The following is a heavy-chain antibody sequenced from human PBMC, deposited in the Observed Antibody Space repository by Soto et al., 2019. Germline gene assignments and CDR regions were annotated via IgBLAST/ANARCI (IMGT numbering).Heavy chain of an antibody. V-gene: IGHV4-39*01. CDR2: IYYSGST. CDR1: GGSISSSSYY. D-gene: IGHD2-15*01. Sequence: PSETLSLTCTVSGGSISSSSYYWGWIRQPPGKGLEWIGSIYYSGSTYYNPSLKSRVTISVDTSKNQFSLKLSSVTAADTAVYYCARHGPRSLVAAKGWEYYFDYWGQGTLVTVSS. CDR3: ARHGPRSLVAAKGWEYYFDY. J-gene: IGHJ4*02.